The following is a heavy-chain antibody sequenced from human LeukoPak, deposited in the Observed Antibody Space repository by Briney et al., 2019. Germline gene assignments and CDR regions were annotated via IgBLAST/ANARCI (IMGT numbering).Heavy chain of an antibody. CDR2: IYSSGTT. Sequence: SETLSLTCTVSGGSISSGDYYWSWIRQPPGKGLEWIGSIYSSGTTTYSPSLKSRLIISPDTSKNQFSLKLRSVTAADTAVYYCARGLPTRYCSGGSCSKGRYFDLWGRGTLVTVSS. CDR3: ARGLPTRYCSGGSCSKGRYFDL. CDR1: GGSISSGDYY. V-gene: IGHV4-30-4*01. J-gene: IGHJ2*01. D-gene: IGHD2-15*01.